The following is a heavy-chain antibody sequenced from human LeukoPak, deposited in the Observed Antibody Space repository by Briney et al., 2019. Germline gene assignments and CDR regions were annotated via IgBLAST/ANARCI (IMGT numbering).Heavy chain of an antibody. CDR2: ISSSSSTI. V-gene: IGHV3-48*01. CDR1: GFTFSSYS. CDR3: ARVGDYYYYYMDV. Sequence: GGSLRLSCAASGFTFSSYSMNWVRQAPGKGLEWVSYISSSSSTIYYADSVKGRFTISRDNAKNSLYLQMNSLRAEDTAVYYCARVGDYYYYYMDVWGKGTTVTVSS. J-gene: IGHJ6*03. D-gene: IGHD3-10*01.